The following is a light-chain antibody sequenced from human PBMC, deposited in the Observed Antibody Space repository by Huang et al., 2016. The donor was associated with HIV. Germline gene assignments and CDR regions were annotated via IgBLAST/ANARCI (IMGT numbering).Light chain of an antibody. Sequence: DIQMTQSPSSLSASVGDRVTITCQASQDISNYLNWYQQKPGKAPKLLIYDASNLETWVPSRFSGSGSGTDFTFTISNLQPEDIATYYCQQYDNLPITFGQGTRLEIK. CDR3: QQYDNLPIT. CDR1: QDISNY. CDR2: DAS. J-gene: IGKJ5*01. V-gene: IGKV1-33*01.